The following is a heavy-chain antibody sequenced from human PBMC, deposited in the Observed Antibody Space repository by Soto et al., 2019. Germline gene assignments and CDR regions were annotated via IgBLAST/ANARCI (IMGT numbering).Heavy chain of an antibody. D-gene: IGHD3-3*01. CDR1: GDTFSTYA. CDR3: AIPSGGRIRFLEPFDY. CDR2: LIPVFGPP. Sequence: QVQLVQSGAEVKKHGSSVKVSCTASGDTFSTYAISWVRQAPGQGLEWMGGLIPVFGPPNYAQKFQARVTLSADESTSTAYMELNSLKSEDTAVYYCAIPSGGRIRFLEPFDYWGQGTLVTVSS. V-gene: IGHV1-69*01. J-gene: IGHJ4*02.